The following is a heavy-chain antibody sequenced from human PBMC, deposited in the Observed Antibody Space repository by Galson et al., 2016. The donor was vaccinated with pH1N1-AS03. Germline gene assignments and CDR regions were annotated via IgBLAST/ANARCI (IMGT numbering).Heavy chain of an antibody. CDR2: IIHGGRT. V-gene: IGHV4-34*01. Sequence: SETLSLTCHAHGDSFPGYYWTWLRQSPGKGLEWIGEIIHGGRTTYSPSLKSRATIFLDTSKNQFSLNLTAVTAADTAIYYCARGKKRGSSDTAVWFDPWGQGALVSVSS. D-gene: IGHD2-21*02. CDR3: ARGKKRGSSDTAVWFDP. CDR1: GDSFPGYY. J-gene: IGHJ5*02.